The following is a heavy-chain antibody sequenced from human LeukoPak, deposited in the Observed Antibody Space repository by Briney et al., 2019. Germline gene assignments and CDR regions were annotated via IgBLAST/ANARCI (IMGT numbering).Heavy chain of an antibody. CDR3: ARGFRRGGGFDP. CDR1: GGSFSGYY. D-gene: IGHD3-10*01. Sequence: PSETLSLTCAVYGGSFSGYYWSWIRQPPGKGLEWIGYIYYSGSTNYNPSLKSRLTISVDTSKNQFSLKLSSVTAADTAVYYCARGFRRGGGFDPWGQGTLVTVSS. J-gene: IGHJ5*02. CDR2: IYYSGST. V-gene: IGHV4-59*01.